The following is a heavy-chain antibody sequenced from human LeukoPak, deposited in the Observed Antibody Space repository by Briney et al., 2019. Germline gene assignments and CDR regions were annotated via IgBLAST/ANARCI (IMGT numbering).Heavy chain of an antibody. V-gene: IGHV1-2*02. CDR2: INPNSGGT. CDR1: GYTFTGYY. Sequence: ASVKVSCKASGYTFTGYYMHWVRQAPGQGLEWMGWINPNSGGTNYAQKFQGRDTMTRDTSISTAYMELSRLRSDDTAVYYCARDPRLRGVVGIAEAIDYWGQGTLVTVSS. CDR3: ARDPRLRGVVGIAEAIDY. J-gene: IGHJ4*02. D-gene: IGHD2-15*01.